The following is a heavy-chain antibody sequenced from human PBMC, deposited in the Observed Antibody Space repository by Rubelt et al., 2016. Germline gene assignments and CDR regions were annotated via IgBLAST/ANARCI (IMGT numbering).Heavy chain of an antibody. CDR2: INHSGST. CDR1: GGSFSGYY. Sequence: QVQLQQWGAGLLKPSETLSLTCAVYGGSFSGYYWSWIRQPPGKGLEWSGEINHSGSTNYKPSLKMRVTISVDTSKNQFSLKLSSVTAAETAGYYCARGTLAVAGPGDDAFDIWGQGTMVTVSS. CDR3: ARGTLAVAGPGDDAFDI. D-gene: IGHD6-19*01. V-gene: IGHV4-34*01. J-gene: IGHJ3*02.